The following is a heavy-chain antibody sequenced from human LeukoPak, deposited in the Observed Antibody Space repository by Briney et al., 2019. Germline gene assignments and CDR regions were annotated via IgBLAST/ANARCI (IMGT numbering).Heavy chain of an antibody. D-gene: IGHD1-1*01. CDR1: GVSLSSSHW. J-gene: IGHJ4*02. Sequence: KPSETLSLTCSVSGVSLSSSHWWSWVRQPPGKGLEWIGEISHSGSTNYNPSLESRVTISVDKSKNQFYLKLSFVTAADTAVYFCARVTETTPFDYWGQGITVTVSS. CDR3: ARVTETTPFDY. V-gene: IGHV4-4*02. CDR2: ISHSGST.